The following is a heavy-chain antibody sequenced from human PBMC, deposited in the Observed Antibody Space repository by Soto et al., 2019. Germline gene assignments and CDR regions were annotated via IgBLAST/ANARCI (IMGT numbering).Heavy chain of an antibody. CDR3: ARDLRLIWFGELSLSEGMDV. Sequence: SETLSLTCTVSGGSVSSGIYYWSWIRHPPGNGLEWIGYIYYSGSTNYNPSLKSRVTISVDTSKNQFSLKLSSVTAADTAVYYCARDLRLIWFGELSLSEGMDVWGQGTTVTV. J-gene: IGHJ6*02. CDR1: GGSVSSGIYY. CDR2: IYYSGST. V-gene: IGHV4-61*01. D-gene: IGHD3-10*01.